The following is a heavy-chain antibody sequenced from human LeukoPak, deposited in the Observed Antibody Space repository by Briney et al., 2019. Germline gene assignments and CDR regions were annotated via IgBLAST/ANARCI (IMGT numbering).Heavy chain of an antibody. CDR3: ARDLGPESYYDFRSGYYYYYGMDV. D-gene: IGHD3-3*01. CDR1: GYTFTSYY. V-gene: IGHV1-46*01. J-gene: IGHJ6*02. CDR2: INPSGGST. Sequence: ASVKVSCKASGYTFTSYYMHWVRQAPGQGLEWMGIINPSGGSTSYAQKFQGRVTMTRDTSTSTVYMELSSLRSEDTAVYYCARDLGPESYYDFRSGYYYYYGMDVWGQGTTVTVSS.